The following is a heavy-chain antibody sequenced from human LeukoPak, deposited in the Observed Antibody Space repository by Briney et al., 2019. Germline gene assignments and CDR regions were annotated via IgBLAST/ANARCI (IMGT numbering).Heavy chain of an antibody. CDR3: ARVGCSGGSCAYYWFDP. CDR2: INPNSGGT. V-gene: IGHV1-2*06. J-gene: IGHJ5*02. CDR1: GYTFTGYY. D-gene: IGHD2-15*01. Sequence: ASVKVSCKASGYTFTGYYMHWVRQAPGQGLEWMGRINPNSGGTNYAQKFQGRVTMTRDTSFSTAYMELSRLRSDDTAVYYCARVGCSGGSCAYYWFDPWGQGTLVTVSS.